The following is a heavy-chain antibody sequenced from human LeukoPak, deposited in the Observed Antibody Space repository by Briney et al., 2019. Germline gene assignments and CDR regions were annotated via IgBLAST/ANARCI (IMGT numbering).Heavy chain of an antibody. CDR3: ATAPPSGTYYYFDY. J-gene: IGHJ4*02. CDR2: ISAYNGNT. V-gene: IGHV1-18*01. CDR1: GYTFTSYG. Sequence: GASVKVSCKASGYTFTSYGISWVRQAPRQGLEWMGWISAYNGNTNYAQKLQGRVTMTTDTSTSTAYMELRSLRSDDTAVYYCATAPPSGTYYYFDYWGQGTLVTVSS. D-gene: IGHD1-26*01.